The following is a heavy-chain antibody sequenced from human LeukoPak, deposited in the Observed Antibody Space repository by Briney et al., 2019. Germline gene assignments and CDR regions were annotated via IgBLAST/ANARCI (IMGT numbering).Heavy chain of an antibody. D-gene: IGHD4-17*01. CDR1: GFTFDDYA. J-gene: IGHJ4*02. CDR2: ISWNSGSI. Sequence: PGGSLRLSCAASGFTFDDYAMHWVRQAPGKGLEWVSGISWNSGSIGYADSVKGRFTISRDNSQNTLYLQMNSLRAEETAMYYCARAPGGFHGDYSPIGYWGQGTLVTVSS. V-gene: IGHV3-9*01. CDR3: ARAPGGFHGDYSPIGY.